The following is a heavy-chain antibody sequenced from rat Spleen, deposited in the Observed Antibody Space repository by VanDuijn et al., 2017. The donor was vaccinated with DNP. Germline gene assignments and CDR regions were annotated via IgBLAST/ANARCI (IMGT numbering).Heavy chain of an antibody. D-gene: IGHD4-2*01. Sequence: EVKLVESGGGLVQPGRSLKLSCVVSGLNFNDYWMGWIRQAPGKGLEWIGEINEDGSIINYTPSLKDKISFSRDNAQNTLYLQMSKLGSEDTGIYYCVTRGDPYDNWFAYWGRGTLVTVSS. CDR2: INEDGSII. J-gene: IGHJ3*01. CDR3: VTRGDPYDNWFAY. V-gene: IGHV4-2*01. CDR1: GLNFNDYW.